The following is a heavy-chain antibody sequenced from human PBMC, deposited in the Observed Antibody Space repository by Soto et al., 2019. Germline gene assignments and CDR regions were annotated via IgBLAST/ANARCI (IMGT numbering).Heavy chain of an antibody. D-gene: IGHD3-10*01. V-gene: IGHV4-39*01. CDR1: GGSISSVSYY. Sequence: SETLSLTCTVSGGSISSVSYYWGWIRQPPGKGLEWIGSIYYSGSTYYNPSLKSRVTISVDTSKNQFSLKLSSVTAADTAVYYCAKTRWFEEFYHYFDYWGQGTLVTVSS. J-gene: IGHJ4*02. CDR2: IYYSGST. CDR3: AKTRWFEEFYHYFDY.